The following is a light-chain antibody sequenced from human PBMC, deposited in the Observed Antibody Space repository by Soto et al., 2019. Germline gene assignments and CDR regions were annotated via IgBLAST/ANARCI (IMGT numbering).Light chain of an antibody. V-gene: IGKV3-15*01. J-gene: IGKJ1*01. Sequence: EVVMTQSPATLSVSPGERATLSCRASHSVSNNLAWYQQKLGQAPRLLIYDASARATGIPARFSGGGSGTEFTLTISSLQSEDFAVYYCQQYYNWPRTFGQGTKVDIK. CDR1: HSVSNN. CDR2: DAS. CDR3: QQYYNWPRT.